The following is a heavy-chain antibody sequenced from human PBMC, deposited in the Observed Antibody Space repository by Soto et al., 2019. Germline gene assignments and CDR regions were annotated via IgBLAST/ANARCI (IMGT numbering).Heavy chain of an antibody. CDR1: GFTFSSYS. J-gene: IGHJ4*02. Sequence: EVQLVESGGGLVQPGGSLRLSCAASGFTFSSYSMNWVRQAPGKGLEWVSYISTSSRTIYYADSVKGRFTISRDNAKNSLYLQMNSLRGEDTAVYYCARDRITMCRGVIDYWGQGSLVTVSS. CDR3: ARDRITMCRGVIDY. V-gene: IGHV3-48*01. D-gene: IGHD3-10*01. CDR2: ISTSSRTI.